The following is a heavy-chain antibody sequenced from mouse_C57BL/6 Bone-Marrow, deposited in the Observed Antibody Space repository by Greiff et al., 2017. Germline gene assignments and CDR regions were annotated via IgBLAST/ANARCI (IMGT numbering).Heavy chain of an antibody. CDR1: GYSFTGYY. D-gene: IGHD2-13*01. CDR3: ASCDYGFAY. Sequence: EVQLQQSGPELVKPGASVKISCKASGYSFTGYYMNWVKQSPEESLEWIGEINPSTGGTTYNQKFKAKATLTVDKSSSTAYMQLKSLTSEDSAVYYCASCDYGFAYWGQGTRVTVSA. J-gene: IGHJ3*01. V-gene: IGHV1-42*01. CDR2: INPSTGGT.